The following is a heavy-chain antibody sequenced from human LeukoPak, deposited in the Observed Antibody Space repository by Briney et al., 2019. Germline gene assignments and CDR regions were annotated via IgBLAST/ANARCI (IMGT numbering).Heavy chain of an antibody. J-gene: IGHJ5*02. V-gene: IGHV3-23*01. CDR1: GLTFSSYA. Sequence: QPGGSLRLSCAASGLTFSSYAMSWVRQAPGKGLEWVSGISGSGGSTYYADSVKGRFTISRDNAKNSLYLQMNSLRAEDTAVYYCAREICGGDCYSGWFDPWGQGTLVTVSS. CDR2: ISGSGGST. D-gene: IGHD2-21*02. CDR3: AREICGGDCYSGWFDP.